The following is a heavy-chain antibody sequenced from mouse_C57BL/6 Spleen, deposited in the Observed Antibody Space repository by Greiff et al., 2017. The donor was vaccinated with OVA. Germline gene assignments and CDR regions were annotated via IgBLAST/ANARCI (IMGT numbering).Heavy chain of an antibody. D-gene: IGHD2-4*01. CDR2: IDPEDGDT. CDR3: TTGDYGYWYFDV. V-gene: IGHV14-1*01. CDR1: GFNIKDYY. J-gene: IGHJ1*03. Sequence: EVQLQQSGAELVRPGASVKLSCTASGFNIKDYYMHWVKQRPEQGLEWIGRIDPEDGDTEYAPKFQGKATMTADTSTNTAYLQLSSLTAEDTAVYYCTTGDYGYWYFDVWGTGTTVTVSS.